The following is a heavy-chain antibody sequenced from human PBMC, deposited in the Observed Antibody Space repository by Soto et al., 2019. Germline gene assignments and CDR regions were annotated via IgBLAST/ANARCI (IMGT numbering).Heavy chain of an antibody. CDR2: ISSSGNT. D-gene: IGHD3-22*01. J-gene: IGHJ4*02. Sequence: SVTLSLTCNISDGSLRKFYWSWIRQHPGKGLEWIGYISSSGNTNYYPSLKGRVSISVDTSKNQFSLNLTSVTAADTAFYYCARAPMVLTRSYFDSWGQGTPVTVS. CDR1: DGSLRKFY. CDR3: ARAPMVLTRSYFDS. V-gene: IGHV4-59*01.